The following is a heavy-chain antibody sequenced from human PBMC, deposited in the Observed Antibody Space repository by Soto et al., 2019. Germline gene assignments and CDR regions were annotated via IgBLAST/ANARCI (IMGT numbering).Heavy chain of an antibody. CDR1: GGTFSSYA. CDR2: IIPIFGTA. D-gene: IGHD2-2*01. V-gene: IGHV1-69*13. J-gene: IGHJ4*02. CDR3: ALDERGVPATY. Sequence: ASVKVSCKASGGTFSSYAISWVRQAPGQGLEWMGGIIPIFGTANYAQKFQGRVTITADESTSTAYMELSSLRSEDTAVYYCALDERGVPATYWGQGTLVTVSS.